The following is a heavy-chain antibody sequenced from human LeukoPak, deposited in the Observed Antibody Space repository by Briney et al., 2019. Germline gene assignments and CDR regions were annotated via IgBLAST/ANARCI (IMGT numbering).Heavy chain of an antibody. J-gene: IGHJ4*02. Sequence: GVSLRLSCAASGFSFMSHAMHWVRQAPGKGLEWVAGISYDGANKYYADSVKGRFNISRDKSNNNLYLQMDSLRPEDTAIYYCERDVYDTSGYLFDDWGQGTLVTVSS. D-gene: IGHD3-22*01. V-gene: IGHV3-30-3*01. CDR2: ISYDGANK. CDR3: ERDVYDTSGYLFDD. CDR1: GFSFMSHA.